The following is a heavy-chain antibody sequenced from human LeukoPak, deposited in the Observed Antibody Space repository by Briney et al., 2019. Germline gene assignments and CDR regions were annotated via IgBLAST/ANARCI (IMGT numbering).Heavy chain of an antibody. D-gene: IGHD3-16*02. CDR2: IYTSGST. CDR3: ARGPEDYDYVWGSYRSSDAFDI. Sequence: PSETLSLTCTVSGGSLSSGSYYGSWIRQPAGKGLEWIGRIYTSGSTNYNPSLKSRVTISVDTSKDQFSLKLSSVTAADTAVYYCARGPEDYDYVWGSYRSSDAFDIWGQGTMVTVSS. V-gene: IGHV4-61*02. CDR1: GGSLSSGSYY. J-gene: IGHJ3*02.